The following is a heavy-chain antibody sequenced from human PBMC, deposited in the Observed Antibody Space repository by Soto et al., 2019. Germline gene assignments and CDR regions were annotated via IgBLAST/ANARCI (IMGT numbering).Heavy chain of an antibody. D-gene: IGHD3-3*01. J-gene: IGHJ5*02. CDR2: IYYSGST. CDR3: ARSDFGVPLYNWFDP. V-gene: IGHV4-59*01. Sequence: SETLSLTCTVSGGSISIYYWSWIRQPPGKGLEWIGYIYYSGSTNYNPSLKSRVTISVDTSKNQFSLKLSSVTAADTAVYYCARSDFGVPLYNWFDPWGQGTLVTVSS. CDR1: GGSISIYY.